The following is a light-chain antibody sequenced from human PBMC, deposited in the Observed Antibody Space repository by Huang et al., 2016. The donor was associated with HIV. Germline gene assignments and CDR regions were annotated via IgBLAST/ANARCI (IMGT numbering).Light chain of an antibody. V-gene: IGKV1-6*01. CDR3: LHDFNYPYS. Sequence: AIQMTQFPSSLSASVGDRVTITCRASQGIRNELGWYPQKPGKAPKVLIYGASTLESGVPSRFSGSGSGTDFTLTISSLQPEDFATYYCLHDFNYPYSFGQGTKLEIK. CDR2: GAS. J-gene: IGKJ2*03. CDR1: QGIRNE.